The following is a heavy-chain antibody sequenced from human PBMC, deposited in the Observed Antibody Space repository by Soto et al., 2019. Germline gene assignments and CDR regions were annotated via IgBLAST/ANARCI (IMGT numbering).Heavy chain of an antibody. CDR3: ARHLVTVVTPFTGWFDP. V-gene: IGHV4-39*01. CDR1: GGSISSSSYY. J-gene: IGHJ5*02. D-gene: IGHD2-21*02. Sequence: SSETLSLTCTVSGGSISSSSYYWGWIRQPPGKGLEWIGSIYYSGSTYYNPSLKSRVTISVDTSKNQFSLKLSSVTAADTAVYYCARHLVTVVTPFTGWFDPWGQGTLVTVSS. CDR2: IYYSGST.